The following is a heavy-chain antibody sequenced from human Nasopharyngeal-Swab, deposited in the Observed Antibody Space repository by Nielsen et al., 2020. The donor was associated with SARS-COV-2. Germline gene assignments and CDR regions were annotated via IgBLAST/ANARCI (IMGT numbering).Heavy chain of an antibody. CDR2: IYHGGST. V-gene: IGHV4-38-2*02. J-gene: IGHJ5*02. CDR3: ARELSNTPKYNWFDP. CDR1: GYSISSGYY. Sequence: SETLSPTCTVSGYSISSGYYWAWTRQPPGNGPEWIGSIYHGGSTYYSPSLESRVTISVDTSNNHFSLKLTSVTAADTAVYYCARELSNTPKYNWFDPWGQGTLVTVSS. D-gene: IGHD5-18*01.